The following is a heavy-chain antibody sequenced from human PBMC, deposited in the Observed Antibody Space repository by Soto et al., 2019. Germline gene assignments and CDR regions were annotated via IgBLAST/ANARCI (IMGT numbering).Heavy chain of an antibody. J-gene: IGHJ4*02. Sequence: SETLSLTCAVSGGSISSGGYSWSWIRQPPGKGLEWIGYIYHSGSTYYNPSLKSRVTISVDRSKNQFSLKLSSVTAADTAVYYCARGTGGRTTKQIGYSSKAYYFDYWGQGTLVTVSS. CDR3: ARGTGGRTTKQIGYSSKAYYFDY. CDR2: IYHSGST. CDR1: GGSISSGGYS. V-gene: IGHV4-30-2*01. D-gene: IGHD6-13*01.